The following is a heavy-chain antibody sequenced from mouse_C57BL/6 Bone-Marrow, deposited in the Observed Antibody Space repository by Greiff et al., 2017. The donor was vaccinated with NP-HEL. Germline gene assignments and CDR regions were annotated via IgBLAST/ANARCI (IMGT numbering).Heavy chain of an antibody. CDR3: ARQFTTVVPTQGFAY. CDR1: GFTFSDYY. Sequence: DVMLVESGGGLVQPGGSLKLSCAASGFTFSDYYMYWVRQTPEKRLEWVAYISNGGGSTYYPDTVKGRFTISRDNAKNTLYLQMSRLKSEDTAMYYCARQFTTVVPTQGFAYWGQGTLVTVSA. D-gene: IGHD1-1*01. CDR2: ISNGGGST. J-gene: IGHJ3*01. V-gene: IGHV5-12*01.